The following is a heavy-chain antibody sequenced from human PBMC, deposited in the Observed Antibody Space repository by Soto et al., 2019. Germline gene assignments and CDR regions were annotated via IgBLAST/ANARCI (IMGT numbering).Heavy chain of an antibody. V-gene: IGHV3-74*01. CDR2: IDGAAATT. J-gene: IGHJ4*02. D-gene: IGHD1-26*01. CDR3: ARGGAMGVDY. Sequence: GGSLRLSCTASGFTFNNKWMHWVRQAPGKGLVWLSRIDGAAATTNYADSVKGRFTISRDNAKNIVFLHVNGLTDEDTAVYYCARGGAMGVDYWGQGTLVTVSS. CDR1: GFTFNNKW.